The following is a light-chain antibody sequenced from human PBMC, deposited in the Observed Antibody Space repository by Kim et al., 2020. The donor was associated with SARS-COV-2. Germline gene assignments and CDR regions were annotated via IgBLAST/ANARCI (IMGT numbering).Light chain of an antibody. CDR3: QAWDSSTHHYV. CDR2: KDN. Sequence: SPGQRASITGSGDRLVDKSFSWYQQRPGQSPVVVIYKDNKRPSGIPERFSGSNSGNTATLTISGTQAMDEADYYCQAWDSSTHHYVFGAGTKVTVL. CDR1: RLVDKS. V-gene: IGLV3-1*01. J-gene: IGLJ1*01.